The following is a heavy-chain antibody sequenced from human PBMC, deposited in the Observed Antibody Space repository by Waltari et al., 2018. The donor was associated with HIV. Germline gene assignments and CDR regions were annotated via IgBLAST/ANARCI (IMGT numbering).Heavy chain of an antibody. CDR3: ATSRSGYPFWGMDV. D-gene: IGHD3-3*01. V-gene: IGHV1-24*01. CDR2: FDPEDGET. Sequence: QVQLVQSGAEVKKPGASVKVSCQVSGYTLTELSMPWVRPAPGKGLEWMGGFDPEDGETIYAQKFQGRVTMTEDTSTDTAYMELSSLRSEDTAVYYCATSRSGYPFWGMDVWGQGTTVTVSS. CDR1: GYTLTELS. J-gene: IGHJ6*02.